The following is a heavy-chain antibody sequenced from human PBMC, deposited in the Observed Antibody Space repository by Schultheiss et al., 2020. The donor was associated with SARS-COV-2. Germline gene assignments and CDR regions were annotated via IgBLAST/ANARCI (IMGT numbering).Heavy chain of an antibody. CDR3: AKRGNYSGSGRGRSYFDY. J-gene: IGHJ4*02. D-gene: IGHD3-10*01. CDR2: IWYDGSNK. CDR1: GFTFSSYG. Sequence: GGSLRLSCAASGFTFSSYGMHWVRQAPGKGLEWVAVIWYDGSNKYYADSVKGRFTISRDNSKNTLYLQMNSLRAEDTAVYYCAKRGNYSGSGRGRSYFDYWGQGTLVTVSS. V-gene: IGHV3-33*06.